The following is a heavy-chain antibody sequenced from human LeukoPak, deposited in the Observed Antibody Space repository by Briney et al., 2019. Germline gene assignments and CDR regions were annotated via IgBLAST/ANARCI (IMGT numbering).Heavy chain of an antibody. CDR2: IYHSGNT. J-gene: IGHJ3*02. Sequence: SQTLSLTCTVSGGSISSGGYYWSWIRQPPGKGLEWIGYIYHSGNTYYNPSLKSRVTISVDRSKNQFSLKLSSVTAADTAVYYCASHTPSSSSTPADAFDIWGQGTMVTVSS. V-gene: IGHV4-30-2*01. CDR1: GGSISSGGYY. D-gene: IGHD6-6*01. CDR3: ASHTPSSSSTPADAFDI.